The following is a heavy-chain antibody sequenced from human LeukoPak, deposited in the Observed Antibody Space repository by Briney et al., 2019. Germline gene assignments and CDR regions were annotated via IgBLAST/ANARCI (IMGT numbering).Heavy chain of an antibody. Sequence: ASVKVSCKTSGYTFTDYDVHWVRQAPGQGLEWMGWINPNSATTNYAQRLQGRVTFTRDTSLSIAYMELSSLRSEDAAVYFCARGDFGETNTAFDVWGQGTLVAVSS. D-gene: IGHD4-17*01. V-gene: IGHV1-8*03. CDR2: INPNSATT. J-gene: IGHJ3*01. CDR3: ARGDFGETNTAFDV. CDR1: GYTFTDYD.